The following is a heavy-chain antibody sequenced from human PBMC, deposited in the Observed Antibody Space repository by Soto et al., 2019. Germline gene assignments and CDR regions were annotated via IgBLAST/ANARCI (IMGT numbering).Heavy chain of an antibody. V-gene: IGHV3-15*07. J-gene: IGHJ4*02. Sequence: EVQLVESGGGLVKPGGSLRLSCAASGFTFSNAWMNWVRQAPGKGLEWVGRIRSNAAGGTADYAPPVKGRFTFSRDDSQNTLFLQMNSLKTEETAVDSCTTSISGLLTGHWGQGTLVTVSS. CDR3: TTSISGLLTGH. D-gene: IGHD3-3*01. CDR2: IRSNAAGGTA. CDR1: GFTFSNAW.